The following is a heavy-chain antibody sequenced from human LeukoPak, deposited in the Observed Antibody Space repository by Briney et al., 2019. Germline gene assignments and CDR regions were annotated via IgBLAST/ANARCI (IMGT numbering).Heavy chain of an antibody. D-gene: IGHD1-26*01. CDR2: INPNSGGT. J-gene: IGHJ5*02. Sequence: ASVKVSRKASGYTFTGYYMHWVRQAPGQGLEWMGWINPNSGGTNYAQKFQGRVTMTRDTSISTAYMELSRLRSDDTAVYYCARDRVVGATGFDPWGQGTLVTVSS. CDR1: GYTFTGYY. CDR3: ARDRVVGATGFDP. V-gene: IGHV1-2*02.